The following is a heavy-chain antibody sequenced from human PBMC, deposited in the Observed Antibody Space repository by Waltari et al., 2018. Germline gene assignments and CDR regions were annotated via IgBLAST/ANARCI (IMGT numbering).Heavy chain of an antibody. CDR1: AGSLSRSTW. CDR2: IYHRGRT. V-gene: IGHV4-4*02. D-gene: IGHD6-13*01. CDR3: ARAGIAAAAHDAFDI. J-gene: IGHJ3*02. Sequence: QVQLQESGTGLVKPSGTLSLTCPVSAGSLSRSTWLSWFRQPPGKGLEWIGEIYHRGRTNYNPSLQSRVTISVDKSKNQFSLKLSSVTAADTAVYYCARAGIAAAAHDAFDIWGQGTMVTVSS.